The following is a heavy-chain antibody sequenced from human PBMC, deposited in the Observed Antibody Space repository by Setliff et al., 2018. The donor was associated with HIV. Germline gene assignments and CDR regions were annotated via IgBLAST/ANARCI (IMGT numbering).Heavy chain of an antibody. CDR3: ARGLRAEYCWYYYMDV. CDR2: IYYSAST. V-gene: IGHV4-31*03. Sequence: SETLSLTCTVSGDSISSGSFYWSWIRQRPGRGLEWIGYIYYSASTFYNPSHQSRVTISVDTSKNQFSLNLSSVTAADTAVYYCARGLRAEYCWYYYMDVWGKGTTVTVSS. CDR1: GDSISSGSFY. J-gene: IGHJ6*03. D-gene: IGHD2-8*02.